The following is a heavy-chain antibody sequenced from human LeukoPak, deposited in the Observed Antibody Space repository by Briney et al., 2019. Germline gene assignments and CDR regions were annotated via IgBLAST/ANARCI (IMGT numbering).Heavy chain of an antibody. D-gene: IGHD5-12*01. CDR2: INPNSGGT. Sequence: ASVKVSRKASGGTFSSYAISWVRQAPGQGLEWMGWINPNSGGTNYAQKFQGRVTMTRDTSISTAYMELSRLRSDDTAVYYCARDKGYADAFDIWGQGTMVTVSS. V-gene: IGHV1-2*02. CDR3: ARDKGYADAFDI. CDR1: GGTFSSYA. J-gene: IGHJ3*02.